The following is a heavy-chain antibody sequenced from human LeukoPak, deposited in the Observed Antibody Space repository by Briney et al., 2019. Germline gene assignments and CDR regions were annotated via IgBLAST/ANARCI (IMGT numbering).Heavy chain of an antibody. CDR2: IRYDGSNK. Sequence: GGSLRLSCAASGFTFSSYGMHWVRQAPGKGLEWVAFIRYDGSNKYYADSVKGRFTISRDNSKNTLYLQVNSLRAEDTAVYYCAKDRGLLKYYGDYTYYFDYWGQGTLVTVSS. CDR1: GFTFSSYG. CDR3: AKDRGLLKYYGDYTYYFDY. V-gene: IGHV3-30*02. J-gene: IGHJ4*02. D-gene: IGHD4-17*01.